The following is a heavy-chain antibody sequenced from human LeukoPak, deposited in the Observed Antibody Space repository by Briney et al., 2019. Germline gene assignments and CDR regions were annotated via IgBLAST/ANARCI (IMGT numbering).Heavy chain of an antibody. Sequence: ESGPTLVKPTQTLTLTCTFSGFSLSTSGVGVGWIRQPPGKALEWLALIYWDDDKRYSPSLKSRLTITKETSRNQVDLTMTNMDPVDTATYFCAHRGSVPGSRTNIRFDPWGQGTLVTVSS. CDR1: GFSLSTSGVG. CDR3: AHRGSVPGSRTNIRFDP. V-gene: IGHV2-5*02. D-gene: IGHD3-10*01. J-gene: IGHJ5*02. CDR2: IYWDDDK.